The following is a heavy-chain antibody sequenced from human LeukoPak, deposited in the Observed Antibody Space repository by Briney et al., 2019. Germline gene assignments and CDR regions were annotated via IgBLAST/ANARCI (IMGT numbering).Heavy chain of an antibody. CDR1: GFTFSNYA. D-gene: IGHD3-22*01. V-gene: IGHV3-23*01. CDR3: AKKPTYSYDSSGSYYFDH. CDR2: ISANGGGT. J-gene: IGHJ4*02. Sequence: GGSLRLSCAASGFTFSNYAMSWVRQAPGKGLEWVSAISANGGGTYYADSVKGRFTISRDNSKNTLYLQMNSLRAEDTAVYYCAKKPTYSYDSSGSYYFDHWGQGTLVTVSS.